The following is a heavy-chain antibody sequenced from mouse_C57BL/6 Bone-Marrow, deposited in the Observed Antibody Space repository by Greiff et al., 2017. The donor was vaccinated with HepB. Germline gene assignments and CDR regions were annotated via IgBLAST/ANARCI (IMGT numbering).Heavy chain of an antibody. V-gene: IGHV1-55*01. CDR2: IYPGSGST. Sequence: VQLKQPGAELVKPGASVKMSCKASGYTFTSYWITWVKQRPGQGLEWIGDIYPGSGSTNYNEKFKSKATLTVDTSSSTAYMQLSSLTSEDSAVYYCARLHGSSPYYYAMDYWGQGTSVTVSS. CDR1: GYTFTSYW. J-gene: IGHJ4*01. D-gene: IGHD1-1*01. CDR3: ARLHGSSPYYYAMDY.